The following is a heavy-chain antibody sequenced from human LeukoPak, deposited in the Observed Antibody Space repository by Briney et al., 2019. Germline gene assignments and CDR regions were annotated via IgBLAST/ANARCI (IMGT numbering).Heavy chain of an antibody. CDR3: ARQANWGRWYFDL. CDR2: IHYSGST. Sequence: PSETLSLTCSVSGDSIDSYYWSWIRQPPGKGLEWIGYIHYSGSTSYNPSVRSRVTTSVDTSKNRFSLKLSSVTAADTAVYYCARQANWGRWYFDLWGRGTLVTVSS. V-gene: IGHV4-59*08. J-gene: IGHJ2*01. D-gene: IGHD7-27*01. CDR1: GDSIDSYY.